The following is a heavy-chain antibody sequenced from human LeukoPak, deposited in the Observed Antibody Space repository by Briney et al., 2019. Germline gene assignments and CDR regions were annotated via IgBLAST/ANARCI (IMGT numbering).Heavy chain of an antibody. CDR3: TRTHINGWCFDS. V-gene: IGHV3-23*01. CDR2: ITFDGGNT. J-gene: IGHJ4*02. CDR1: GFTFSHYA. Sequence: GGSLRLSCAASGFTFSHYAMSWVRQAPGKGLEWVSIITFDGGNTYYSSVKGRFTISRDNSKNTLYLQMSSLGAEDTAVYYCTRTHINGWCFDSWGQGTLVTVSS. D-gene: IGHD6-19*01.